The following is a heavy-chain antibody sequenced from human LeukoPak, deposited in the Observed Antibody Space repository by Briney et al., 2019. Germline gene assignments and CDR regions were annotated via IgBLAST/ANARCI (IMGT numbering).Heavy chain of an antibody. V-gene: IGHV3-30*03. J-gene: IGHJ4*02. Sequence: PGGSLRLSCAASGFTFKTYGMHWVRQAPGKGLEWVAVISSDGSYKSYADSVRGRFTISRDNSKNTLYLQMDSLRPEDTAVYCCVGDYYFLHWGQGTLAAVSS. CDR2: ISSDGSYK. CDR3: VGDYYFLH. CDR1: GFTFKTYG.